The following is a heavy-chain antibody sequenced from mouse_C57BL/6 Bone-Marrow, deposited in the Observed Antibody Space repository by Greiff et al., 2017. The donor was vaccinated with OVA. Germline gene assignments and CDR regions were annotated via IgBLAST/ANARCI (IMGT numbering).Heavy chain of an antibody. CDR1: GYSFTDYN. V-gene: IGHV1-39*01. Sequence: EVKLVESGPELVKPGASVKISCKASGYSFTDYNMNWVKQSNGKSLEWIGVINPNYGTTSYNQKFKGKATLTVDQSSSTAYMQLNSLTSEDSAVYYCARHYYYGSSFDYWGQGTTLTVSS. CDR2: INPNYGTT. CDR3: ARHYYYGSSFDY. D-gene: IGHD1-1*01. J-gene: IGHJ2*01.